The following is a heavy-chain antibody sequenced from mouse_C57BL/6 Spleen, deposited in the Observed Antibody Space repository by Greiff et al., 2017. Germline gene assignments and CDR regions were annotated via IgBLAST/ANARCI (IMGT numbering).Heavy chain of an antibody. CDR2: VHPNSGST. J-gene: IGHJ4*01. CDR1: GYSFTSYW. V-gene: IGHV1-64*01. CDR3: ERGGTNWNYAMDY. Sequence: QVQLQQPGAELVKPGASVRLSCKASGYSFTSYWMHWVKQRPGQGLEWIGMVHPNSGSTNYNEKFTSKATLTVDKSSSTAYMQLSSLTSEDSAVYYWERGGTNWNYAMDYWGQGTSVTVSS. D-gene: IGHD2-14*01.